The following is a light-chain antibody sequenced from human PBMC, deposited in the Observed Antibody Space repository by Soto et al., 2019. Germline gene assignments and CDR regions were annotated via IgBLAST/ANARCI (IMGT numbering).Light chain of an antibody. CDR3: QQYETYSRT. CDR1: QSISGT. CDR2: DAS. J-gene: IGKJ1*01. V-gene: IGKV1-5*01. Sequence: DIQMTQSPSTLSAYVGDRVTITCRASQSISGTLAWYQQKPGKAPKLLMYDASNLERGVPSRFRGSGSGTEFSLSISSLQPDDFATYYCQQYETYSRTFGQGTKVEIK.